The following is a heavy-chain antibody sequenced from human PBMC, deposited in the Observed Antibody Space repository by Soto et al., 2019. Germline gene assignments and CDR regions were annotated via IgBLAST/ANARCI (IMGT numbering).Heavy chain of an antibody. CDR3: ARHGGNWFDP. CDR2: IYYSGST. J-gene: IGHJ5*02. Sequence: SETLSLTCTASGDSISSYYWSWIRQPPGKGLEWIGYIYYSGSTNCNPSLKSRVTISVDTSKNQFSLKLSSVTAADTAVYYCARHGGNWFDPWGQGTLVTVSS. D-gene: IGHD3-10*01. CDR1: GDSISSYY. V-gene: IGHV4-59*08.